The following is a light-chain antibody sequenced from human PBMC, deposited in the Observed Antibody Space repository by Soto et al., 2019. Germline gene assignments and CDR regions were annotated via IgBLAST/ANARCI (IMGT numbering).Light chain of an antibody. J-gene: IGLJ1*01. Sequence: QSALTQPASVSGSPGQSITISFTGTSNDVGVYNYVSWYQHHSGKAPKLIIYEVSNRPSGVSDRFSGSKSGKTASLTISGLQAEDEADYYCSSYTSTSTPYVFGSGTKVTVL. CDR2: EVS. V-gene: IGLV2-14*01. CDR1: SNDVGVYNY. CDR3: SSYTSTSTPYV.